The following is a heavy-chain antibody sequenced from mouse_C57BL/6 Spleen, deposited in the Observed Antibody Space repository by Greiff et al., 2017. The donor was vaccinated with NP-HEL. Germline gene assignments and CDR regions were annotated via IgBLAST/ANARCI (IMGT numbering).Heavy chain of an antibody. CDR2: IHPSDSDT. Sequence: QVQLKQPGAELVKPGASVKVSCKASGYTFTSYWMHWVKQRPGQGLEWIGRIHPSDSDTNYNQKFKGKATLTVDKSSSTAYMQLSSLTSEDSAVYYCAIRRFGIYYDYDGYAMDYWGQGTSVTVSS. CDR3: AIRRFGIYYDYDGYAMDY. J-gene: IGHJ4*01. D-gene: IGHD2-4*01. V-gene: IGHV1-74*01. CDR1: GYTFTSYW.